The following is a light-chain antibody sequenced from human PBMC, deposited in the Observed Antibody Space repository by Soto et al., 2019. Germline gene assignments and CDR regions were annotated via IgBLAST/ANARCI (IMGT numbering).Light chain of an antibody. CDR2: DAS. Sequence: PGERATLSCRASQSVSSYLAWYQQKPGQAPRLLIYDASNRATGIPARFSGSGSGTDFTLTISSLEPEDFAVYYCQQRSDWPPITFGQGTRLEIK. J-gene: IGKJ5*01. V-gene: IGKV3-11*01. CDR3: QQRSDWPPIT. CDR1: QSVSSY.